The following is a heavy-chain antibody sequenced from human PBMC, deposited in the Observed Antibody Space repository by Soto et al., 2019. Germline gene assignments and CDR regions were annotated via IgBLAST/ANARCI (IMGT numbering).Heavy chain of an antibody. V-gene: IGHV1-69*01. CDR1: GGTFSSYA. CDR3: ACGDGYKASTNTYYCGMDV. D-gene: IGHD5-12*01. Sequence: QVQLVQSGAEVKKPGSSVKVSCKASGGTFSSYAISWVRQAPGQGLEWMGGIIPIFGTANYAQKFQGRVTITADESTSTAYMALSSLSTEDTAVYYCACGDGYKASTNTYYCGMDVWGQGTTVTVSS. CDR2: IIPIFGTA. J-gene: IGHJ6*02.